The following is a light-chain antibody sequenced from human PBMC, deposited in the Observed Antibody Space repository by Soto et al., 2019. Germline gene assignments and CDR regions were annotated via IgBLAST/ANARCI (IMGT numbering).Light chain of an antibody. CDR1: QSISSW. CDR3: QQYKSYPYT. CDR2: DAS. J-gene: IGKJ2*01. V-gene: IGKV1-5*01. Sequence: DIQMTQSPSTLSASVGDRVTITCRASQSISSWLAWYQQKPGKAPKLLIYDASSLESGVPSRFSGSGSGTEFTLTISSLQPDDFATYYCQQYKSYPYTFGQGTKREIK.